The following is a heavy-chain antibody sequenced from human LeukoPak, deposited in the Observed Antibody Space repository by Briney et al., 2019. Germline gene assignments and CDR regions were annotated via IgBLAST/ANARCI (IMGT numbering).Heavy chain of an antibody. D-gene: IGHD3-16*01. V-gene: IGHV3-23*01. J-gene: IGHJ4*02. CDR3: AKDMYDYVWGSCSDY. Sequence: GGSLRLSCAAPGFTFSSYAMSWVRQAPGKGLEWVSAISGSGGSTYYADSVKGRFTISRDNSKNTLYLQMNCLRAEDTAVYYCAKDMYDYVWGSCSDYWGQGTLVTVSS. CDR1: GFTFSSYA. CDR2: ISGSGGST.